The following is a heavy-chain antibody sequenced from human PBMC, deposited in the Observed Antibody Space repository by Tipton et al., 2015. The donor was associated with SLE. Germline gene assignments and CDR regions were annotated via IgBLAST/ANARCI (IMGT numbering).Heavy chain of an antibody. V-gene: IGHV4-59*12. CDR1: GGSISSYY. CDR3: ARDDGYNWEGFDY. Sequence: TLSLTCTVSGGSISSYYWSWIRQPPGKGLEWIGYIYYSGSTNYNPSLKSRVTISVDTSKNQFSLQLNSVTPEDTAVYYCARDDGYNWEGFDYWGQGTLVTVSS. D-gene: IGHD5-24*01. J-gene: IGHJ4*02. CDR2: IYYSGST.